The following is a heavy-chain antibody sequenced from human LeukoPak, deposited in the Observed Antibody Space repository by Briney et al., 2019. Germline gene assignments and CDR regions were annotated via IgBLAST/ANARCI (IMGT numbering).Heavy chain of an antibody. V-gene: IGHV4-4*07. D-gene: IGHD2-2*01. CDR2: IYTSGST. J-gene: IGHJ6*03. CDR1: GGSISSYY. CDR3: ARDLRYQPSDFYFYYMDV. Sequence: SSETLSLTCTVSGGSISSYYWSWIRQPAGKGLEWIGRIYTSGSTNYNPSLKSRVTMSVDTSKNQFPLKLSSVTAADTAVYYCARDLRYQPSDFYFYYMDVWGKGTTVTVSS.